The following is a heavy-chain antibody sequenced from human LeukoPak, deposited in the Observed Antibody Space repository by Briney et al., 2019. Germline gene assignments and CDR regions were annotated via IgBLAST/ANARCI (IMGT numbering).Heavy chain of an antibody. CDR1: GFTFSSYA. V-gene: IGHV3-30-3*01. CDR3: AREGVGITMIVVVIPFDY. Sequence: GGSLRLSCAASGFTFSSYAMRWVRQATGKGLGWVAVISYDGSNKYYADSVKGRFTISRDNSKNTLYLQMNSLRAEDTAVYYCAREGVGITMIVVVIPFDYWGQGTLVTVSS. D-gene: IGHD3-22*01. CDR2: ISYDGSNK. J-gene: IGHJ4*02.